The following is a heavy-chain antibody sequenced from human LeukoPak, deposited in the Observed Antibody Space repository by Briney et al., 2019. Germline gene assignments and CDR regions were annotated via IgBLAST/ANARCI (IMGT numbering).Heavy chain of an antibody. CDR1: GGSISSGSYY. V-gene: IGHV4-61*02. J-gene: IGHJ5*02. CDR2: IYTSGST. CDR3: ARDVEYSSSVSP. D-gene: IGHD6-6*01. Sequence: SETLSLTCTVSGGSISSGSYYWSWIRRPAGKGLEWIGRIYTSGSTNYNPSLKSRVTISVDTSKNQFSLKLSSVTAADTAVYYCARDVEYSSSVSPWGQGTLVTVSS.